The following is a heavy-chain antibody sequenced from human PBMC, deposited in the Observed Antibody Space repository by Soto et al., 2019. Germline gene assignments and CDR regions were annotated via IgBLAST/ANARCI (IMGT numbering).Heavy chain of an antibody. J-gene: IGHJ4*02. CDR1: GFTFKAYA. Sequence: QLLASGGASVQPGGSLRLSCVASGFTFKAYAMGWVRQAPGRGLEWVSSITATNGNTYYADSVRGRFTISRDNSRNSLVLQMNGLRPEDSALYYGAKDEGTSSTVVDYWGQGTRVNFPS. D-gene: IGHD4-4*01. V-gene: IGHV3-23*01. CDR3: AKDEGTSSTVVDY. CDR2: ITATNGNT.